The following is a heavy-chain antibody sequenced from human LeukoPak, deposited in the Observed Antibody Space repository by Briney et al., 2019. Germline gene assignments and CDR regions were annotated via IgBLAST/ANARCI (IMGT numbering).Heavy chain of an antibody. CDR2: MNPDTGNT. V-gene: IGHV1-8*01. Sequence: ASVKVSYKASGYTFTSHHINWVRQAAGQGLEWMGWMNPDTGNTVYAQKFQGRVTMTWDTSISTAYMELGGLRSEGTAVYYCARGRPTNLGGIYWGQGTLVTVSS. CDR3: ARGRPTNLGGIY. J-gene: IGHJ4*02. D-gene: IGHD7-27*01. CDR1: GYTFTSHH.